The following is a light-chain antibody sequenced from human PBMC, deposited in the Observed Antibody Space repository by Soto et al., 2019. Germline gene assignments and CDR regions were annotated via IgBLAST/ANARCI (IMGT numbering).Light chain of an antibody. Sequence: QPVLTQPPSVSAAPGQQVTISCSGSSSNIGNNYVSWYQQLPGTAPKLLIYDNNKRPSGIPDRFSGSKSGTSATLGITGLQTGDEADYYCGTWDSSLSAVVFGGGTKLTVL. CDR1: SSNIGNNY. CDR2: DNN. V-gene: IGLV1-51*01. CDR3: GTWDSSLSAVV. J-gene: IGLJ2*01.